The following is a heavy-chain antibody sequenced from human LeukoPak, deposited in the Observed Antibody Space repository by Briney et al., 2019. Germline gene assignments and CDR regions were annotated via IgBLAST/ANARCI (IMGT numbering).Heavy chain of an antibody. CDR1: GGSISSSSYY. J-gene: IGHJ4*02. D-gene: IGHD3-9*01. Sequence: PPETLSLTCTVSGGSISSSSYYWGWIRQPPGKGLEWIGSIYYSGSTYYNPSLKSRVTISVDTSKNQFSLKLSSVTAADTAVYYCARWNYDILTGYYLDYWGQGTLVTVSS. V-gene: IGHV4-39*01. CDR3: ARWNYDILTGYYLDY. CDR2: IYYSGST.